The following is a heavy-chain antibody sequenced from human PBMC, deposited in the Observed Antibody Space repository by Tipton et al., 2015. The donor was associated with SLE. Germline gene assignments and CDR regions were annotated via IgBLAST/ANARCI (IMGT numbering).Heavy chain of an antibody. CDR2: ISSSSSYI. D-gene: IGHD2-15*01. CDR1: GFTFSSYG. V-gene: IGHV3-21*01. CDR3: ARDGDIVVVVAAPYYFDY. Sequence: GSLRLSCAASGFTFSSYGMHWVRQAPGKGLEWVSSISSSSSYIYYADSVKGRFTISRDNAKNSLYLQMNSLRAEDTAVYYCARDGDIVVVVAAPYYFDYWGQGTLVTVSS. J-gene: IGHJ4*02.